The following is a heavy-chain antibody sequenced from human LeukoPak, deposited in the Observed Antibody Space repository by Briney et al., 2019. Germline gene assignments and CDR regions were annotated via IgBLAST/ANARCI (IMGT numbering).Heavy chain of an antibody. CDR1: GGSISSYY. J-gene: IGHJ6*02. CDR2: IYYSGST. V-gene: IGHV4-59*01. CDR3: ARDKVAARLPPYYYYGMDV. D-gene: IGHD6-6*01. Sequence: KPSETLSLTCTVSGGSISSYYWSCIRQPPGKGLEWIGYIYYSGSTNYNPSLKSRVTISVDTSKNQFSLKLSSVTAADTAVYYCARDKVAARLPPYYYYGMDVWGQGTTVTVSS.